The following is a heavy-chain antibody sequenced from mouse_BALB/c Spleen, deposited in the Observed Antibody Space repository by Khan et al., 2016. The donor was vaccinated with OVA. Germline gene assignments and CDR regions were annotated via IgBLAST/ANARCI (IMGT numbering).Heavy chain of an antibody. J-gene: IGHJ2*01. Sequence: QVQLQQSGAELARPGASVKLSCKASGYTFTRYWIQWVKERPGQGLEWIGAIYPGDGDTRYTQKFKGKATMTADKSSSTAYIKLSSLASEDSSVYYCASHYASYFAYWGQGTTLTVSS. V-gene: IGHV1-87*01. CDR1: GYTFTRYW. CDR3: ASHYASYFAY. CDR2: IYPGDGDT. D-gene: IGHD1-1*02.